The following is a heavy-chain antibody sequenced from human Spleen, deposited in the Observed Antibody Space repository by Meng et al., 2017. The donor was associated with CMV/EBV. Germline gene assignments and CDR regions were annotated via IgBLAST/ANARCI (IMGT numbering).Heavy chain of an antibody. CDR3: ARVGPHFDY. Sequence: VQLVGAGGGLVRPGGSLRLSCAASGFTVSSNDMSWVRQAPGKGLEWVSVIYSGGSTYYADSVKGRFTISRDNSKNTLDLQMNSLRAEDTAVYYCARVGPHFDYWGQGTLVTVSS. V-gene: IGHV3-66*01. CDR2: IYSGGST. J-gene: IGHJ4*02. CDR1: GFTVSSND.